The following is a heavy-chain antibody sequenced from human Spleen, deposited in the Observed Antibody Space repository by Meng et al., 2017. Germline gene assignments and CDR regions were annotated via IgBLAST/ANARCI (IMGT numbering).Heavy chain of an antibody. D-gene: IGHD3-22*01. CDR3: ARYGDPSGYSGTYYFDY. V-gene: IGHV4-34*01. CDR1: GGSFSDYY. CDR2: INHSGST. J-gene: IGHJ4*02. Sequence: SETLSLTCVVSGGSFSDYYWSWIRQPPGKGLEWIGEINHSGSTNYNPSLESRATISVDTSQNNLSLKLSSVTAADSAVYYCARYGDPSGYSGTYYFDYWGQGTLVTVSS.